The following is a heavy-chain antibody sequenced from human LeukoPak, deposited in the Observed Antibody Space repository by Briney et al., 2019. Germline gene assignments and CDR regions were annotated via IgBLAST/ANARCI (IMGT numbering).Heavy chain of an antibody. CDR2: ISGSGGST. Sequence: GGSLRLSCAASGFTFSSYAMSWVRQAPGKGLEWVSAISGSGGSTYYADSVKGRFTISRDNSKNTLYLQMNSLRAEDTAVYYCAKDGLEGPRHPATEYFQHWGQGTLVTVSS. CDR1: GFTFSSYA. J-gene: IGHJ1*01. V-gene: IGHV3-23*01. CDR3: AKDGLEGPRHPATEYFQH.